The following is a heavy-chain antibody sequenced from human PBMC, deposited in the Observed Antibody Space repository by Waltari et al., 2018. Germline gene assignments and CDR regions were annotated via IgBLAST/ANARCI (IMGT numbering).Heavy chain of an antibody. CDR2: IDTAGNT. CDR3: ARGSFGVVIGALDI. V-gene: IGHV3-13*01. Sequence: EVQLVESGGGLVQPGGPRRLSCPASRLTFGSYDMHWVRQAPGKGLEWVSAIDTAGNTYYPGSVKGRFTIARENAKNSLYLQLNSLRAGDTSVYYCARGSFGVVIGALDIWGQGTMVTVS. D-gene: IGHD3-3*01. J-gene: IGHJ3*02. CDR1: RLTFGSYD.